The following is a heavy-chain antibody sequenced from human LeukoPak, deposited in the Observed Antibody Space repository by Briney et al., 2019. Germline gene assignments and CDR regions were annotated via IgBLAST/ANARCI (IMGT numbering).Heavy chain of an antibody. Sequence: GESLKISCQGSGYSFTSYWIGWVRQLPGKGLEWMGIIYPGDSDTRYSPSFQGQVTISADKSTSTAYLQWSSLKASDNAMYYCARIRIAAKNWFDPWGQGTLVTVSP. V-gene: IGHV5-51*01. CDR3: ARIRIAAKNWFDP. D-gene: IGHD6-13*01. CDR2: IYPGDSDT. J-gene: IGHJ5*02. CDR1: GYSFTSYW.